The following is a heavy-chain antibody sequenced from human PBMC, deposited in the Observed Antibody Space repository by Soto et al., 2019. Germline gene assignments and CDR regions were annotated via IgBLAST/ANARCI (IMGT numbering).Heavy chain of an antibody. Sequence: QVQLQESGPGLVKPSETLSLTCTVSGGSIGSSYWNWIRQPPGKELEWISYIHYSGSTNYNPTLKSRVTIAVHTSKKQSTMKLRSGTAADTAVYFCARALDYSYFGMDVWGHGTTVTVSS. CDR1: GGSIGSSY. CDR3: ARALDYSYFGMDV. CDR2: IHYSGST. J-gene: IGHJ6*02. V-gene: IGHV4-59*01.